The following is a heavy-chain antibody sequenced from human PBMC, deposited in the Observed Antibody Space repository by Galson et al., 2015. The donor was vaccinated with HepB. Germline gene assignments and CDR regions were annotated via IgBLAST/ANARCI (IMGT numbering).Heavy chain of an antibody. CDR3: AREGGIAVAGTMPFDY. V-gene: IGHV1-2*02. CDR2: INPNSGGT. D-gene: IGHD6-19*01. CDR1: GYTFTGYY. J-gene: IGHJ4*02. Sequence: SVKVFCKASGYTFTGYYMHWVRQAPGQGLEWMGWINPNSGGTNYAQKFQGRVTMTRDTSISTAYMELSRLRSDDTAVYYCAREGGIAVAGTMPFDYWGQGTLVTVSS.